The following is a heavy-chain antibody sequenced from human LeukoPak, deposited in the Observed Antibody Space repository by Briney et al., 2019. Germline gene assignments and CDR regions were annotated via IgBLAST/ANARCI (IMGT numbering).Heavy chain of an antibody. V-gene: IGHV3-74*01. CDR1: GFTFSSYW. J-gene: IGHJ4*02. D-gene: IGHD4-11*01. CDR3: AKERASRLPFDS. Sequence: GGSLRLSCPASGFTFSSYWMHGVRQAPGKGLVWVSRINSDGSNTYYADSVKGRFTISRDNSKDTLYLQMNSLRVEDTAVYYCAKERASRLPFDSWGQGTLVTVSS. CDR2: INSDGSNT.